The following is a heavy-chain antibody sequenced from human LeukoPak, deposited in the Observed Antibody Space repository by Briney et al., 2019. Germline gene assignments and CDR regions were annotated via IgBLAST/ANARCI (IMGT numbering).Heavy chain of an antibody. D-gene: IGHD5-24*01. Sequence: ASVKVSCKASGGTFSSYGINWVRQAPGQGLEWMGGIIPIFGTADYAPKFQGRVTITADESTSTAHVELSNLRSEDTAVYYCARVALGRRWLPSSYYYGMDVWGQGTTVTVSS. J-gene: IGHJ6*02. CDR1: GGTFSSYG. V-gene: IGHV1-69*01. CDR3: ARVALGRRWLPSSYYYGMDV. CDR2: IIPIFGTA.